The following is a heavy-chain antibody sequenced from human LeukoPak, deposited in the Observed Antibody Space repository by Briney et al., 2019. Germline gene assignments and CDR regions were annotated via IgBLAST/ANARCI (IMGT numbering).Heavy chain of an antibody. J-gene: IGHJ4*02. D-gene: IGHD2-21*02. Sequence: ASVKVSCKASGYTFTSYGISWVRQAPGQGLEWMGWISAYIGNTNYAQKLQGRVTMTTDTSTSTAYMELRSLRSDDTAVYYCARDGGRAYCGGDCYLFDYWGQGTLVTVSS. CDR2: ISAYIGNT. CDR1: GYTFTSYG. V-gene: IGHV1-18*01. CDR3: ARDGGRAYCGGDCYLFDY.